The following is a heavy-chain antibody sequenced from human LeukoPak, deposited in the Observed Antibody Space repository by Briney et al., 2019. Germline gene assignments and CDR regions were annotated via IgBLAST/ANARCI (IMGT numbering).Heavy chain of an antibody. CDR3: ARAGWIITSGIDY. J-gene: IGHJ4*02. Sequence: SETLSLTCTVSGDSVTSGYWSWIRQPPGKGLEWIGYIYDSGITDYNPSLKSRLTISVDTSNNQFSLNLSSVTAADTAVYYCARAGWIITSGIDYWGQGALVTVSS. CDR2: IYDSGIT. V-gene: IGHV4-4*09. CDR1: GDSVTSGY. D-gene: IGHD3-10*01.